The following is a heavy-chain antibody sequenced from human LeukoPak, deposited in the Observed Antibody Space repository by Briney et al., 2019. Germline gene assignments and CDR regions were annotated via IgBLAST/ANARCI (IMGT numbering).Heavy chain of an antibody. Sequence: SETLSLTCTVSGGSISSYYWSWIRQPPGKGLEWIGYIYYSGSTNYNPSLKSRVTISVDTSKNQFSPKLSSVTAADTAVYYCARHGVRGVSWDYWGQGTLVTVSS. CDR1: GGSISSYY. D-gene: IGHD3-10*01. V-gene: IGHV4-59*08. J-gene: IGHJ4*02. CDR3: ARHGVRGVSWDY. CDR2: IYYSGST.